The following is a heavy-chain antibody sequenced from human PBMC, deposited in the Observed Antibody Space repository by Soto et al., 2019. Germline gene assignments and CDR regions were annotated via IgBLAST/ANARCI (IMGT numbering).Heavy chain of an antibody. D-gene: IGHD3-16*02. J-gene: IGHJ6*02. Sequence: EVQLVESGGGLVQPGGSVRLACAASGFTFNSYWMNWVRQAPGKGLEWVANIKQDGSEQYYVDSVRGRFSVSRDNANKLKYLQMSSLSTEDTAVYYCAKGLTVGVFYDHTWGGYLPKTYGLDVWGQGTAVTVSS. CDR3: AKGLTVGVFYDHTWGGYLPKTYGLDV. CDR1: GFTFNSYW. V-gene: IGHV3-7*01. CDR2: IKQDGSEQ.